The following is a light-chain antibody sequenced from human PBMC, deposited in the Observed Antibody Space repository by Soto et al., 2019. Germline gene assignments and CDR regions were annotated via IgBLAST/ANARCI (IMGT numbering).Light chain of an antibody. CDR2: EVS. CDR1: QSLLRSDVKTY. J-gene: IGKJ2*01. Sequence: DIVLTQTPLFLSDTPGQPASISWRSTQSLLRSDVKTYFYWFLQKAGQPPQRLIYEVSNRFYGVSGRVSGGGSGTDFTLKISRVEAVDVGIYYCMRSIQLPYPFGQGTKLEI. V-gene: IGKV2D-29*01. CDR3: MRSIQLPYP.